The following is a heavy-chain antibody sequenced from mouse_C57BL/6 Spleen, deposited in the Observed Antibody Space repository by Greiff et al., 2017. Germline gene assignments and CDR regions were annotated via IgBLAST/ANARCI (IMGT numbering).Heavy chain of an antibody. CDR2: IYPGDGDT. CDR3: ARGRYGSSYFDC. D-gene: IGHD1-1*01. Sequence: VQLQESGAELVKPGASVKISCKASGYAFSSYWMNWVKQRPGKGLEWIGQIYPGDGDTNYNGKFKGKATLTADKSSSTAYMQLSSLTSEDSAVYFCARGRYGSSYFDCWGQGTTLTVSS. J-gene: IGHJ2*01. V-gene: IGHV1-80*01. CDR1: GYAFSSYW.